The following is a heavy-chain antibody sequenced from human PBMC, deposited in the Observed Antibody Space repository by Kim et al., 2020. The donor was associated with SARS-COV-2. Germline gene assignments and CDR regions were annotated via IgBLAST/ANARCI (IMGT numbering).Heavy chain of an antibody. V-gene: IGHV3-48*03. CDR3: ARTPMMSRFYFDS. CDR2: ISSSGNRI. J-gene: IGHJ4*02. CDR1: GFRFSNYE. D-gene: IGHD3-22*01. Sequence: GGSLRLSCEASGFRFSNYEMNWVRQAPGKGLEWVSYISSSGNRIYYEDSVEGRFTISRDNAKNSLYLQMNNRRAEGMAVDYCARTPMMSRFYFDSWGQGTPVTVSS.